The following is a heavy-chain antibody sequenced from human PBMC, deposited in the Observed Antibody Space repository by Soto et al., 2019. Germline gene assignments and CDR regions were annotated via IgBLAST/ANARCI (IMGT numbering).Heavy chain of an antibody. CDR2: ISYDGSNK. CDR1: GFTFSSYG. V-gene: IGHV3-30*18. J-gene: IGHJ6*02. D-gene: IGHD3-3*01. Sequence: GGSLRLSCAASGFTFSSYGMHWVRQAPGKGLEWVAVISYDGSNKYYADSVKGRFTISRDNSKNTLYLQMNSLRAEDTAVYYCAKDLTYYDFWSGVLGRGDYYYGMDVWGQGTTVTVSS. CDR3: AKDLTYYDFWSGVLGRGDYYYGMDV.